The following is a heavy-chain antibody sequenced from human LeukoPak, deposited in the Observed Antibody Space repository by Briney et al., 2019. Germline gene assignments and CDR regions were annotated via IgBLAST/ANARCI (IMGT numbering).Heavy chain of an antibody. CDR1: GGSISSSIYY. J-gene: IGHJ6*02. Sequence: SETLSLTCTVSGGSISSSIYYWGWIRQPPGKGLEWIGSIYYSGSTYYNPSLKSRVTISVDTSKNQFSLKLSSVTAADTAVYYCAREDIVVVPAAKGRDYYYYGMDVWGQGTTVTVSS. V-gene: IGHV4-39*07. CDR2: IYYSGST. D-gene: IGHD2-2*01. CDR3: AREDIVVVPAAKGRDYYYYGMDV.